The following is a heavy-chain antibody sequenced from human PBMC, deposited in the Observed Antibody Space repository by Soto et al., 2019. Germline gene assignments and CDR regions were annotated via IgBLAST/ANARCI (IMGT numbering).Heavy chain of an antibody. CDR3: ARYHTVTTTREWYFDL. D-gene: IGHD4-17*01. Sequence: QVQLVQSGAEVKKPGSSVKVSCKASGGTFSSYAISWVRQAPGQGLEWMGGIIPIFGTANYAQKFQGRVTITADESTSTADMELSSLKSEDTAVYYCARYHTVTTTREWYFDLWGRGTLVTVSS. CDR2: IIPIFGTA. V-gene: IGHV1-69*01. J-gene: IGHJ2*01. CDR1: GGTFSSYA.